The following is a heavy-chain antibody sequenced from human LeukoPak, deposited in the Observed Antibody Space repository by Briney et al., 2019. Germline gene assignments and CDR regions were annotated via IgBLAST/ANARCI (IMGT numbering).Heavy chain of an antibody. Sequence: GGSLRLSCAASKFTFSSYAMTWVRQAPGKGLEWVSAFSASDGGTHYADSVMGRFTISRDNSRNTLYLQMDSLRAEDTAVYFCARARIEALGTGAFDVWGQGTMVTVSS. J-gene: IGHJ3*01. CDR3: ARARIEALGTGAFDV. CDR1: KFTFSSYA. CDR2: FSASDGGT. V-gene: IGHV3-23*01. D-gene: IGHD6-13*01.